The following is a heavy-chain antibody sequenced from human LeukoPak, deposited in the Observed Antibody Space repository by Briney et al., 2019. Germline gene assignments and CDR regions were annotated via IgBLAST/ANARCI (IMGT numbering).Heavy chain of an antibody. Sequence: SQTLSLTCTVSGGSISSGGYYWSWIRQHPGKGLEWIGYIYYSGSTYYNPSLKSRVTISVDTSKNQFSLKLSSVTAADTAVYYCARGPPRTYGPLHPSYFDYWGQGTLVTVSS. J-gene: IGHJ4*02. CDR3: ARGPPRTYGPLHPSYFDY. CDR1: GGSISSGGYY. D-gene: IGHD3-10*01. CDR2: IYYSGST. V-gene: IGHV4-31*03.